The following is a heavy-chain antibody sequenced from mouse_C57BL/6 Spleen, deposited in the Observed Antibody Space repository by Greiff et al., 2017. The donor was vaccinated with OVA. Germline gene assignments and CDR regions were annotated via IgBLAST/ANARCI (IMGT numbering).Heavy chain of an antibody. CDR1: GYTFTDYY. CDR2: INQYNGGP. J-gene: IGHJ2*01. CDR3: ARGGVTSYYCDY. Sequence: EVQLQQSGPVLVKPGASVKMSGKASGYTFTDYYMNWVKQSHGKSLEWIGVINQYNGGPSYNQKSKGQATLTDDKSSSKAYMELNSLTAEDSAVYYCARGGVTSYYCDYWGQGTTLTGSS. V-gene: IGHV1-19*01. D-gene: IGHD2-1*01.